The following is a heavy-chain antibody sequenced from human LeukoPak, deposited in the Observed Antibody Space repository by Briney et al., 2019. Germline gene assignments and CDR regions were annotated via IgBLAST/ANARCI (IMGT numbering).Heavy chain of an antibody. V-gene: IGHV3-48*04. J-gene: IGHJ4*02. Sequence: GGPLRLSCAASGFTFSSYWMNWVRQAPGKGLEWVSYISSSGSTIYYADSVKGRFTISRDNAKNSLYLQMNSLRAEDTAVYYCAREGWGAYYDSSGYYDYWGQGTLVTVSS. CDR1: GFTFSSYW. CDR3: AREGWGAYYDSSGYYDY. CDR2: ISSSGSTI. D-gene: IGHD3-22*01.